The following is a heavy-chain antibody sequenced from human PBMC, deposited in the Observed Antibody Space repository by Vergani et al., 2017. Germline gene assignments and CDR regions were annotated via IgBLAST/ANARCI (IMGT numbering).Heavy chain of an antibody. D-gene: IGHD2-2*01. CDR3: ARVPDIVVVPASLGYMDV. CDR1: GFTFSSYS. V-gene: IGHV3-48*01. J-gene: IGHJ6*03. Sequence: EVQLVESGGGLVQPGGSLRLSCAASGFTFSSYSMNWVRQAPGKGLEWVSYISSSSSTIYYADSVKGRFTISRDNAKNSLYLQMNSLRAEDTAVYYCARVPDIVVVPASLGYMDVWGKGTTVTVSS. CDR2: ISSSSSTI.